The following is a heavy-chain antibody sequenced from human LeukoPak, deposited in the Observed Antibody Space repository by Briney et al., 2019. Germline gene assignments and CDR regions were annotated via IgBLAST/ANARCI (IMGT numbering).Heavy chain of an antibody. V-gene: IGHV1-69*01. J-gene: IGHJ4*02. CDR1: GGTFSSYA. CDR3: ASGQDYDILTGLFDY. CDR2: IIPIFGTA. Sequence: SVKVSCKASGGTFSSYAISWVRQAPGQGLEWMGGIIPIFGTANYAQKFQGRVTITADESTSTAYMELSSLRCEDTAVYYCASGQDYDILTGLFDYWGQGTLVTVSP. D-gene: IGHD3-9*01.